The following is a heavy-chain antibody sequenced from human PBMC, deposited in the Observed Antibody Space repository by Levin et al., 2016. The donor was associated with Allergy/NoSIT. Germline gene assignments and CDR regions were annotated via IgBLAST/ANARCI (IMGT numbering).Heavy chain of an antibody. J-gene: IGHJ3*02. CDR1: GYSISSGYY. Sequence: SETLSLTCAVSGYSISSGYYWGWIRQPPGKGLEWIGSIYHSGSTYYNPSLKSRVTISVDTSKNQFSLKLSSVTDADTAVYYCARGGTGHKMDAFDIWGQGTMVTVSS. V-gene: IGHV4-38-2*01. CDR2: IYHSGST. D-gene: IGHD3/OR15-3a*01. CDR3: ARGGTGHKMDAFDI.